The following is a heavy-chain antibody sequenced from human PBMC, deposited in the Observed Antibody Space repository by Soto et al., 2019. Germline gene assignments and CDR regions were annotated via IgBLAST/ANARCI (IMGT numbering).Heavy chain of an antibody. D-gene: IGHD2-15*01. Sequence: QVQLVQSGAEVKKPGASVKVSCKASGYAFTSYHMHWVRQAPGQGLQWVGIINPSGGSTFYAQKFQGRVTMTRDTSTSTVYMDLSSLRSEDTAVYYCARVYCSGGGCYSIDYWGQGTLVTVSS. CDR3: ARVYCSGGGCYSIDY. CDR2: INPSGGST. V-gene: IGHV1-46*03. CDR1: GYAFTSYH. J-gene: IGHJ4*02.